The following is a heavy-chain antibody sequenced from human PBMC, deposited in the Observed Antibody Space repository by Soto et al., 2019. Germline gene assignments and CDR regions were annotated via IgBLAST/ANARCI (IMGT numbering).Heavy chain of an antibody. D-gene: IGHD2-21*01. V-gene: IGHV4-4*02. J-gene: IGHJ4*02. CDR3: AKRGGGVVLNATTPFDY. Sequence: QVPLQESGPRLVRPSGTLSLTCTVSSGSISTANWWSWVRQPPGRGLEWIGEIYHSGSTNYNLSPKSRVTLSVDKSKNQFSLRLSSVTAADTAMYYCAKRGGGVVLNATTPFDYWGQGTLVTVSS. CDR2: IYHSGST. CDR1: SGSISTANW.